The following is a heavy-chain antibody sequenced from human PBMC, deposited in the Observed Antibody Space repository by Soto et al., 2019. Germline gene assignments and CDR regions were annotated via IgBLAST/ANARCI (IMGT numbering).Heavy chain of an antibody. CDR2: ISAYNGNT. V-gene: IGHV1-18*01. Sequence: ASVKVSCKASGYTFTSYGISWVRQAPGQGLEWMGWISAYNGNTNYAQKLQGRVTMTTDTSTSTAYMELRSLRSDDTAVYDCASNNWKRDAFDSWGQGTMVTVSS. J-gene: IGHJ3*02. CDR1: GYTFTSYG. CDR3: ASNNWKRDAFDS. D-gene: IGHD1-20*01.